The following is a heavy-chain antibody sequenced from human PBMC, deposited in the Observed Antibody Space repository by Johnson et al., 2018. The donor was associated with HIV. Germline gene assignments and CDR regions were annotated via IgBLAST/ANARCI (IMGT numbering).Heavy chain of an antibody. Sequence: QVQLVESGGGVVQPGRSLRLSCAASGFTFSSYAMHWVRQAPGKGLEWVAVISYDGGDQDYADSVKGRFTISRDSSKNTLYLQMNSLRAEDTAVYYCAKDRRQSSWELLDDAFDIWGQGTMVTVSS. J-gene: IGHJ3*02. CDR1: GFTFSSYA. CDR2: ISYDGGDQ. CDR3: AKDRRQSSWELLDDAFDI. V-gene: IGHV3-30*04. D-gene: IGHD1-26*01.